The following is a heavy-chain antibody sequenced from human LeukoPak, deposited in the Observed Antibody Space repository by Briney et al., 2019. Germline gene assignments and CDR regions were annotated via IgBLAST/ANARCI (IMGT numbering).Heavy chain of an antibody. D-gene: IGHD4-11*01. CDR1: GFTFSSYW. CDR2: IKQDGSEK. Sequence: GGSLRLSCAASGFTFSSYWMSWVRQAPGKGLEWVANIKQDGSEKYYVDSVKGRFTISRDNAKNSLYLQMNSLRAEDTAVYYCARHLRIKVPTADYGMDVWGQGTTVTVSS. J-gene: IGHJ6*02. CDR3: ARHLRIKVPTADYGMDV. V-gene: IGHV3-7*01.